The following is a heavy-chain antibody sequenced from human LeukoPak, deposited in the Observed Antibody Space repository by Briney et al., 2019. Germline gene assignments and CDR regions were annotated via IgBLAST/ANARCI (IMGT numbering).Heavy chain of an antibody. CDR1: GFTFSSYA. Sequence: PGGSLRLSCAASGFTFSSYAMSWVRHAPGEELEWVSAISGSGGTTYYADSVKGRFTISRDNSKNTLYLQMNSLRAEDTALYYCARVRSGLHMDVWGQGTTVTVSS. J-gene: IGHJ6*02. CDR2: ISGSGGTT. D-gene: IGHD2-15*01. V-gene: IGHV3-23*01. CDR3: ARVRSGLHMDV.